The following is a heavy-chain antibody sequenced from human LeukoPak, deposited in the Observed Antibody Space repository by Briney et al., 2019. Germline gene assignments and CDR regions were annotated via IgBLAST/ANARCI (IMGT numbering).Heavy chain of an antibody. CDR3: ARDRCSSTSCYAFDP. Sequence: GGSLRLSCAASGFTFGAYTINWVRQAPGKGLEWVSCIFSRSESILYADSVKGRFTISRDNAKNSLYLQMDSLRADDTAVYYCARDRCSSTSCYAFDPWGQGTLVTVSS. V-gene: IGHV3-21*01. CDR1: GFTFGAYT. CDR2: IFSRSESI. J-gene: IGHJ5*02. D-gene: IGHD2-2*01.